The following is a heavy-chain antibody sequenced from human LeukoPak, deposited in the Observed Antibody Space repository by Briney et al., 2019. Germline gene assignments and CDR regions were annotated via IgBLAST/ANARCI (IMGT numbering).Heavy chain of an antibody. CDR3: ARLPAVPYYYYYGMDV. D-gene: IGHD2-2*01. V-gene: IGHV4-39*07. CDR1: GGSLSSSSYY. Sequence: SETRSLTCTVAGGSLSSSSYYWGWIRQPPGKGLEWIGSIYYSGSTYYNPSLKSRVTISVDTSKNQFSLKLSSVTAADTAVYYCARLPAVPYYYYYGMDVWGQGTTVTVSS. J-gene: IGHJ6*02. CDR2: IYYSGST.